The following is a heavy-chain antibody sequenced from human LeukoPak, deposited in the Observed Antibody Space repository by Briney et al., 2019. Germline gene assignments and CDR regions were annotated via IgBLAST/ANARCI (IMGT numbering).Heavy chain of an antibody. Sequence: SQTLSLTCTVSGGSISSGGYYWSWIRQHPGKGLEWIGYIYYSGSTYYNPSLKSRVTISVDTSKNQFSLKLSSVTAADTAVYYCARRPVTSNWFDPWGQGTLVTVSS. CDR2: IYYSGST. J-gene: IGHJ5*02. CDR3: ARRPVTSNWFDP. V-gene: IGHV4-31*03. D-gene: IGHD4-17*01. CDR1: GGSISSGGYY.